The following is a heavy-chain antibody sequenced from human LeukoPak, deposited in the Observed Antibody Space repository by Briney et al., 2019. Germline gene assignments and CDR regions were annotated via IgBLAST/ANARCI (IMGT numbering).Heavy chain of an antibody. CDR1: GFTFSSYR. D-gene: IGHD6-6*01. V-gene: IGHV3-21*01. CDR2: ISSSSSYI. CDR3: ARGRDEYSSSGPTDY. Sequence: PGGSLRLSCAASGFTFSSYRMNWVRQAPGKGLEWVSSISSSSSYIYYADSVKGRFTISRDNAKNSLYLQMNSLRAEDTAVYYCARGRDEYSSSGPTDYWGQGTLVTVSS. J-gene: IGHJ4*02.